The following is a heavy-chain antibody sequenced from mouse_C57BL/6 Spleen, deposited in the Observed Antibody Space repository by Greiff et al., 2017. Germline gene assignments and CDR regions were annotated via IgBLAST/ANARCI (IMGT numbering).Heavy chain of an antibody. J-gene: IGHJ2*01. CDR1: GFNIKDYY. D-gene: IGHD2-3*01. Sequence: VQLQQSGAELVRPGASVKLSCTASGFNIKDYYMHWVKQRPEQGLEWIGRIDPEDGDTEYAPKFQGKATMTADTSSNTAYLQLSSLTSEDTAVYYCTVYDGYSYYFDYWGQGTTLTVSS. CDR3: TVYDGYSYYFDY. V-gene: IGHV14-1*01. CDR2: IDPEDGDT.